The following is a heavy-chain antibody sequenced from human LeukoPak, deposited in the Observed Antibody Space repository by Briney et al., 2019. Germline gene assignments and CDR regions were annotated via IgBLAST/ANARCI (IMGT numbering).Heavy chain of an antibody. V-gene: IGHV1-2*02. CDR3: ARGPRGYSGYNLGY. CDR1: GYTFTAYY. D-gene: IGHD5-12*01. CDR2: INPNNGVT. J-gene: IGHJ4*02. Sequence: ASVKVSCKASGYTFTAYYIHWVRQAPGQGLKWIGWINPNNGVTNYAQTFQGRVTMTRDTSISTASMDLTRLRSDDTAVYYCARGPRGYSGYNLGYWGQGTLVTVSS.